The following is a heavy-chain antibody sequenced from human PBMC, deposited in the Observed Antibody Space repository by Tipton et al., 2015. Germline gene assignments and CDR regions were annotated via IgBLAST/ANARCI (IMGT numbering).Heavy chain of an antibody. CDR2: ISYSGST. J-gene: IGHJ6*02. D-gene: IGHD5-24*01. CDR1: GYFISSGHY. CDR3: ARDLEHGMDV. Sequence: TLSLTCSVSGYFISSGHYWGWIRQSPGKGLEWIGYISYSGSTHYNPSLKRRVTISLDTSKNQFSLTLNSVTAADTAVYYCARDLEHGMDVWGQGTTVTVSS. V-gene: IGHV4-59*11.